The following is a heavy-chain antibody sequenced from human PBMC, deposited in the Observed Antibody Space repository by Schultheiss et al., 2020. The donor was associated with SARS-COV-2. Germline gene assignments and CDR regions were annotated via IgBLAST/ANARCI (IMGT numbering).Heavy chain of an antibody. D-gene: IGHD2/OR15-2a*01. CDR2: ISYDGSNK. V-gene: IGHV3-30*18. Sequence: GGSLRLSCAASGFTFSSYSMNWVRQAPGKGLEWVAVISYDGSNKYYADSVKGRFTISRDNSKNTLYLQMNSLRAEDTAVYYCAKDPTVIPMYYYYGMDVWGQGTTVTVSS. CDR1: GFTFSSYS. CDR3: AKDPTVIPMYYYYGMDV. J-gene: IGHJ6*02.